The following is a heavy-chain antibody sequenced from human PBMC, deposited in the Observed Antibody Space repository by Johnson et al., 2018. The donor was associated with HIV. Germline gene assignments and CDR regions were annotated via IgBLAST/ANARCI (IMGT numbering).Heavy chain of an antibody. V-gene: IGHV3-30-3*01. J-gene: IGHJ3*02. D-gene: IGHD6-6*01. CDR2: ISYDGSNK. CDR3: ARDTSIAAARAFDI. CDR1: GFTFISYA. Sequence: QVHLVESGGGVVQPGRSLRLSCAASGFTFISYAMHWVRQAPGKGLEWVAVISYDGSNKYYADSVKGRFTISRDNSKNTLYVQMNSLRDEDTAVYYCARDTSIAAARAFDIWGQGTMVTVSS.